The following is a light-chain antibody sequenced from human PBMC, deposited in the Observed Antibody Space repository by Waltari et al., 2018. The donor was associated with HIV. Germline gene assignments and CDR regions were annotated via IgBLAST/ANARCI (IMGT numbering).Light chain of an antibody. J-gene: IGLJ2*01. CDR3: GTWDSGLSVVV. CDR1: RSNLGNNY. V-gene: IGLV1-51*01. Sequence: QSVLTQPPSVSAAPGPTVTITCSGTRSNLGNNYVSWYQHLQGTAPQLLIYDNKKRPSGIPDRFSASKSGTSATLDITGLQTGDEADYYCGTWDSGLSVVVFGEGTKLTVL. CDR2: DNK.